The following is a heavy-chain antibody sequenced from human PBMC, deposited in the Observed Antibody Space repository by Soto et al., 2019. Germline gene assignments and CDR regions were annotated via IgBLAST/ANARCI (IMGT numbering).Heavy chain of an antibody. CDR1: GGSIRSYY. Sequence: QVQLQESGPGLVKPSETLSLTCTVSGGSIRSYYWSWIRQPPGKGLEWIGSIYYSGSTNYKPSLQSRVTISVDTSKNQVSLKLNSVTAADTAVYYCARQGGWFDPWGQGTLVTVSS. D-gene: IGHD1-26*01. J-gene: IGHJ5*02. CDR3: ARQGGWFDP. V-gene: IGHV4-59*08. CDR2: IYYSGST.